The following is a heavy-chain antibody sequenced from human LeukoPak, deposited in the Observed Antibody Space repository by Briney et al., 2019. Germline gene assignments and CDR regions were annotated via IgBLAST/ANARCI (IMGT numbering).Heavy chain of an antibody. CDR3: ARTYRYDSSGYYSLYY. J-gene: IGHJ4*02. Sequence: ASVKVSCKASGYTFTSYYMHWVRQAPGQGLEWVGIINPSGGSTSYAQKFQGRVAMTRDTSTSTVYMELSSLRSEDTAVYYCARTYRYDSSGYYSLYYWGQGTLVTVSS. CDR1: GYTFTSYY. D-gene: IGHD3-22*01. V-gene: IGHV1-46*01. CDR2: INPSGGST.